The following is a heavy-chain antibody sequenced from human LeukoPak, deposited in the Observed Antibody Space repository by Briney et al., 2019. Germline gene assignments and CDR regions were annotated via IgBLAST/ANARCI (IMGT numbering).Heavy chain of an antibody. J-gene: IGHJ4*02. D-gene: IGHD4-17*01. V-gene: IGHV3-66*01. CDR3: ARGNYGDYPLDY. Sequence: PGGSLRLSCAASGFTVSSTYMSWVRRAPGNGLEWVSVIYTGGTTQYADSVKGRFTISRDNSKNTLYLQMDSLRAEDTAVYYCARGNYGDYPLDYWGQGTLVTVSS. CDR2: IYTGGTT. CDR1: GFTVSSTY.